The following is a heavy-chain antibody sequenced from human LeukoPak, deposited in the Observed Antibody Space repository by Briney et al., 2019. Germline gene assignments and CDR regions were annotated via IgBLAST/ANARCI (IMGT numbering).Heavy chain of an antibody. CDR3: ARAGSLGGTTGY. J-gene: IGHJ4*02. D-gene: IGHD3-10*01. CDR1: SYSISSGYY. Sequence: SETLFLTCTVSSYSISSGYYWGWIRQPPGKGLEWIGSISHSGSTYYNPSLKSRVTISVDTSKNQFSLKLSSVTAADTAVYYCARAGSLGGTTGYWGQGTLVTVSS. V-gene: IGHV4-38-2*02. CDR2: ISHSGST.